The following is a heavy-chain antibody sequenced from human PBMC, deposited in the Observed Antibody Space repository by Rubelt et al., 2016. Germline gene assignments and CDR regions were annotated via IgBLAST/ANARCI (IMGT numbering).Heavy chain of an antibody. CDR1: DGSFSDYY. CDR2: INRARTT. CDR3: ARGRGRTGEFDY. D-gene: IGHD7-27*01. V-gene: IGHV4-34*01. J-gene: IGHJ4*02. Sequence: QVQLRQWGAGLLVPSETLSLVCSVSDGSFSDYYLTWVRQAPGKGLEWIGEINRARTTNYNPSPKSEGTISVDTSKNQFSLKLSSVTAADTAVYYCARGRGRTGEFDYWGQGTLVTVSS.